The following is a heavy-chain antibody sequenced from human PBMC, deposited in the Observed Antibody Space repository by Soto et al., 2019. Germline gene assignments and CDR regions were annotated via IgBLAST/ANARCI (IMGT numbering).Heavy chain of an antibody. CDR3: TRGGVATRTFDY. D-gene: IGHD3-3*01. CDR2: IFPDDSDT. J-gene: IGHJ4*02. Sequence: GESLKMSCNSSGYSITIYWIAWVLQMPGQGLEWMGIIFPDDSDTRYSPSFQGQVTISADKSISTAYVQWSSLKASDTAMYYCTRGGVATRTFDYWGQGTLVTVSS. V-gene: IGHV5-51*01. CDR1: GYSITIYW.